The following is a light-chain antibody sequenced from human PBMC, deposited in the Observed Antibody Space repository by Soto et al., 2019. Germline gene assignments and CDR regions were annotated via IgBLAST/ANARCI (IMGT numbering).Light chain of an antibody. Sequence: QSVLAQPASVSGTAGESIAISFTGTRSDLGVYKYVSCYQLHPGKAPKLMIYEVNMRTSGVSNRFSGSKSGNAASLTISGIQVEDEADYYCSSHDIMGTLQVCGPGPKVTVL. J-gene: IGLJ1*01. CDR2: EVN. CDR3: SSHDIMGTLQV. V-gene: IGLV2-14*01. CDR1: RSDLGVYKY.